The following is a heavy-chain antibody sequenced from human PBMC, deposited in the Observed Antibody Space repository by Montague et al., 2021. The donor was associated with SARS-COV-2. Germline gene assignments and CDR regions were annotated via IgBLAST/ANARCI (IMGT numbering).Heavy chain of an antibody. Sequence: TLSLTCAVSGDSITSGFYYWSWLRQPAGRRLEWIGRIHTSGSTNYYPSLKTRVTIALDRSKNQFSLILRTVTAADTAEYVCARDFDWQQDPSTDYFHYGMDVWGQGTTVIVSS. CDR1: GDSITSGFYY. V-gene: IGHV4-61*02. J-gene: IGHJ6*02. D-gene: IGHD3-9*01. CDR2: IHTSGST. CDR3: ARDFDWQQDPSTDYFHYGMDV.